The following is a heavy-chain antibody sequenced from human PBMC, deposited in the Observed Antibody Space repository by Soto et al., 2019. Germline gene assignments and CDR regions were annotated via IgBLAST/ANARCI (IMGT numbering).Heavy chain of an antibody. CDR2: IYSGGNT. Sequence: EVQLVESGGGLVQLGGSLRLSCAVFGFSVSNNFLSWVRQAPGKGREWVSLIYSGGNTYYADSVKGRFTISRDNSKNTVYLQMNSLRAEDTAVYYCARDPGKNFIWGQGTMVTVSS. CDR1: GFSVSNNF. V-gene: IGHV3-66*01. CDR3: ARDPGKNFI. J-gene: IGHJ3*02.